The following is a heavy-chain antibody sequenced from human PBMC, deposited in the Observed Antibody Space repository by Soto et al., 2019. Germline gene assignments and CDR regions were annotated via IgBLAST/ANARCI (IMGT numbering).Heavy chain of an antibody. Sequence: PGVSLKIRCATSGFTFSNFDMHWVRQVPGKGLEWVSAIGAARYPYYLGSVKGRFTISRENAKNSVYLQMNDLRAGDSAVYYCARAYTGRLPRRADYYYAMDVWGQGTTVTVSS. D-gene: IGHD2-2*02. CDR2: IGAARYP. V-gene: IGHV3-13*05. J-gene: IGHJ6*02. CDR1: GFTFSNFD. CDR3: ARAYTGRLPRRADYYYAMDV.